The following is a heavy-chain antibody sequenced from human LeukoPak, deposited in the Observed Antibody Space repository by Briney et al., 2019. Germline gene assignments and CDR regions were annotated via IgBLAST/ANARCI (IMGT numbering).Heavy chain of an antibody. V-gene: IGHV1-18*01. J-gene: IGHJ4*02. CDR1: GYTFTSYG. Sequence: ASVKVSCKAFGYTFTSYGISWVRQAPGQGLEWMGWISAYSGNTNYAQKLQGRVIMTTDTSTSTAYMELRSLRSDDTAVYYCARGPYCSSTSCYGRPFDYWGQGTLVTVSS. CDR3: ARGPYCSSTSCYGRPFDY. CDR2: ISAYSGNT. D-gene: IGHD2-2*01.